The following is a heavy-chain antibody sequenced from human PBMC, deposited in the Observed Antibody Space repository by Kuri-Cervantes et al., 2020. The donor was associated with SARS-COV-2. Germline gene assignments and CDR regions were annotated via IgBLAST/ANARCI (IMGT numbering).Heavy chain of an antibody. CDR1: GFIFSTYE. V-gene: IGHV3-48*03. D-gene: IGHD7-27*01. Sequence: LSLTCAASGFIFSTYEMNWVRQAPGEGLEWVSYINISGIIYSADSVKGRFIISRDNAKNSLYLQMNGLRDEDTAVYYCARDKDWGFDYWGQGTPVTVSS. CDR2: INISGII. J-gene: IGHJ4*02. CDR3: ARDKDWGFDY.